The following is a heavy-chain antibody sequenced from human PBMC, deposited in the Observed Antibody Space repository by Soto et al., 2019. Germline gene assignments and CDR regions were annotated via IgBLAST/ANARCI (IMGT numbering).Heavy chain of an antibody. V-gene: IGHV4-30-2*01. CDR2: IYHIGST. J-gene: IGHJ5*02. D-gene: IGHD1-26*01. CDR1: GGSISSGGYS. Sequence: QLQLQESGSGLVKPSQTLSLTCAVSGGSISSGGYSWSSIRQPPEKGLERIGYIYHIGSTYYPPSLKSRVAISGDRSTYQFSPKLSSVTAADTTVYYCARTPTPWGQGALVTVSS. CDR3: ARTPTP.